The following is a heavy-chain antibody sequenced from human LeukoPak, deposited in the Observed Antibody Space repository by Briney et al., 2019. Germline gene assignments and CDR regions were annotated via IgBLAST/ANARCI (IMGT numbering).Heavy chain of an antibody. CDR2: INHSGST. V-gene: IGHV4-34*01. Sequence: SETLSLTCAVYGGSFSGYYWSWIRQPPGKGLEWNGEINHSGSTNYNPPLKSRVTISVDTSKNQFSLKLSSVTAADTAVYYCARGPRNSRQAYWGQGTLVTVSS. D-gene: IGHD4-23*01. CDR3: ARGPRNSRQAY. CDR1: GGSFSGYY. J-gene: IGHJ4*02.